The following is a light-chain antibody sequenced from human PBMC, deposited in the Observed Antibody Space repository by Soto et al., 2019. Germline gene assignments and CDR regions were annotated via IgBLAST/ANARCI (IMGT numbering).Light chain of an antibody. Sequence: QSALTQPASVSGSPGQSITISCTGTNSDVGAYPYVSWYQQHPGNAPKLLIYEVADRPSGVSDRFSGSKSGNTASLTISALQAEDEAVYYCSSYATSGTYVFGTGTKLTVL. V-gene: IGLV2-14*03. CDR3: SSYATSGTYV. CDR1: NSDVGAYPY. CDR2: EVA. J-gene: IGLJ1*01.